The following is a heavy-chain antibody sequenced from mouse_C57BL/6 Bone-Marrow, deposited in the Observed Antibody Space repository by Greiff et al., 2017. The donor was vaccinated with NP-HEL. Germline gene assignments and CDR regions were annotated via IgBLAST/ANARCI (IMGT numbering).Heavy chain of an antibody. Sequence: VKLQESGAELVRPGASVKLSCKASGYTFTDYYINWVKQRPGQGLEWIARIYPGSGNTYYNEKFKGKATLTAEKSSSTAYMQLSSLTSEDSAVYFCASLLDYWGQGTTLTVSS. V-gene: IGHV1-76*01. CDR1: GYTFTDYY. D-gene: IGHD2-1*01. CDR3: ASLLDY. J-gene: IGHJ2*01. CDR2: IYPGSGNT.